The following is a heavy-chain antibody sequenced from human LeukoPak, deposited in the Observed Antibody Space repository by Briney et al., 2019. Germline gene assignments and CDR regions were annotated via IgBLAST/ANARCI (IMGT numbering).Heavy chain of an antibody. J-gene: IGHJ4*02. Sequence: SETLSLTCAVYGGSFSGYYWSWIRQPPGKGLEWIGEINHSGSTNYNPSLKSRVTISVDTSKNQFSLKLSSVTAADTAVYYCARGPSNYYGSGSYYGAIDYWGQGTLVTVSS. CDR3: ARGPSNYYGSGSYYGAIDY. CDR2: INHSGST. D-gene: IGHD3-10*01. CDR1: GGSFSGYY. V-gene: IGHV4-34*01.